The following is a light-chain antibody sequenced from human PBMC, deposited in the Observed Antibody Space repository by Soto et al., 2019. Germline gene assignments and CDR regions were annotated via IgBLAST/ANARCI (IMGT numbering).Light chain of an antibody. J-gene: IGLJ3*02. CDR3: AAWDDSLSGRV. CDR2: RND. V-gene: IGLV1-47*01. CDR1: SSNIGSNY. Sequence: QSALTQPPSASGTPGQRVTISCSGSSSNIGSNYVSWYQQLPRTAPKVLIYRNDQRPSGVPDRFSGSKSGTSASLAISGLRSEDEADYFCAAWDDSLSGRVFGGGTKLTVL.